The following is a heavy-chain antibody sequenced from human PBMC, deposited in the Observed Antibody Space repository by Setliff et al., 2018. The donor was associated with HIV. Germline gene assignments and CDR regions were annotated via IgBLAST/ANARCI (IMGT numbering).Heavy chain of an antibody. D-gene: IGHD5-12*01. CDR2: ISPTGNT. Sequence: SETLSLTCSVSGASISSYYWSWIRQPPGKGLEWVGYISPTGNTNYNPSLKSRVTISTDTSKNQFSLNVRSVTAADTAVYFCAKSSPSIGYISDHWGQGTLVTVPQ. CDR3: AKSSPSIGYISDH. J-gene: IGHJ4*02. CDR1: GASISSYY. V-gene: IGHV4-59*03.